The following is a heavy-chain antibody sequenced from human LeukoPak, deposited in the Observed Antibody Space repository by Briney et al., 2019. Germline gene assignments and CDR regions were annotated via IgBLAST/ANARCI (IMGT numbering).Heavy chain of an antibody. J-gene: IGHJ4*02. CDR3: ASLPETYSSGLYTVDY. CDR1: GGTPSSYV. Sequence: SVTVSCKASGGTPSSYVINWVRQAPGQGLEWMGGIIPLFGTPNYAQRFQGRLTITADESTNTVYMELSSLRFDDTAVYYCASLPETYSSGLYTVDYWGQGTLLTVSS. CDR2: IIPLFGTP. D-gene: IGHD6-19*01. V-gene: IGHV1-69*01.